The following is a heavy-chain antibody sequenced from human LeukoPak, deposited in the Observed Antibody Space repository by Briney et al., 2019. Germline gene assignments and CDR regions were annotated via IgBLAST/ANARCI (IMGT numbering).Heavy chain of an antibody. D-gene: IGHD6-13*01. V-gene: IGHV3-21*01. CDR2: IRSSSSYI. CDR1: GFIFSTYS. CDR3: ARVRTTGIAAAGTTYYFDS. Sequence: GGSLRLSCAASGFIFSTYSMNWVRQAPGKGLEWVSSIRSSSSYIYYADSVKGRFTISRDNAKNSLYLQMSSLRAEDTAVYYCARVRTTGIAAAGTTYYFDSWGQGTLVTVSS. J-gene: IGHJ4*02.